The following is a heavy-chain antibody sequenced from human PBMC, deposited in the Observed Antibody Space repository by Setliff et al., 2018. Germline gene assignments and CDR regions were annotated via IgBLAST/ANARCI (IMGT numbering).Heavy chain of an antibody. D-gene: IGHD2-15*01. CDR1: GGSISSYY. CDR2: IYYSGST. V-gene: IGHV4-59*08. Sequence: ETLSLTCTVSGGSISSYYWGWIRQPPGKGLEWIGYIYYSGSTNYNPSLKSRVTISVDTSKNQFSLELRSVTVADTATYYCVRPGGTTVVARHFDYWGSGILVTVSS. J-gene: IGHJ4*01. CDR3: VRPGGTTVVARHFDY.